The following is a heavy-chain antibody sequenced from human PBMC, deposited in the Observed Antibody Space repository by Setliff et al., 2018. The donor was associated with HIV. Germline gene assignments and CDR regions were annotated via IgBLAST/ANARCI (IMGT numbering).Heavy chain of an antibody. CDR3: ALGGLSSGWGVS. D-gene: IGHD6-19*01. CDR2: ITDDGLST. V-gene: IGHV3-23*01. CDR1: GFAFGSFA. Sequence: GESLRLSCAASGFAFGSFAMSWIRQAPGKALEWVSSITDDGLSTFYAGSVRGRFTVSRDNSRNTLSLQMNSLRGEDTAFYYCALGGLSSGWGVSWGQGTLVTVSS. J-gene: IGHJ5*02.